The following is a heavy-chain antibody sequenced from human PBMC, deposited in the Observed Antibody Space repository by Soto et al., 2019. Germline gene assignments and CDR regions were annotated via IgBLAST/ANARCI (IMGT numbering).Heavy chain of an antibody. CDR1: GFTFSSYA. J-gene: IGHJ4*02. CDR2: ISGSGDST. Sequence: EVQLLDSGGGLVQPGGSLRLSCAASGFTFSSYAMNWVRQAPGKGLEWVSVISGSGDSTYYADSVKGRFTISRDNSKYTLYLQMNSLIAEDTAVYYCARRGPGTYFDYWGQGTLVKVSS. D-gene: IGHD6-13*01. CDR3: ARRGPGTYFDY. V-gene: IGHV3-23*01.